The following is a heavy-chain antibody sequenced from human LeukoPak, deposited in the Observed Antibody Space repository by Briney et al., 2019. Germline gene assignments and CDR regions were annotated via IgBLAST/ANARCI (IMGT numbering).Heavy chain of an antibody. CDR2: ISPDGGNT. CDR1: GFTFSSYA. Sequence: QPGGSLRLSCSASGFTFSSYAMHWVRQAPEKGLEYVSAISPDGGNTYYADSVKGRFSISRDNSKNTLYLQMSSLRPEDTAVYYCVPKGTEGYWGQGTLVTVSS. J-gene: IGHJ4*02. CDR3: VPKGTEGY. V-gene: IGHV3-64D*06.